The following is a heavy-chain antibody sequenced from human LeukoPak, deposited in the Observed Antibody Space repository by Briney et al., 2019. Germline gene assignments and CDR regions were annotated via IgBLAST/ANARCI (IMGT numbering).Heavy chain of an antibody. CDR1: GGTFSSYT. CDR3: ARSVLLWFGASNP. V-gene: IGHV1-69*02. Sequence: GASVKVSCKASGGTFSSYTISWVRQAPGQGLEWMGRIIPILGIANYAQKFQGRVTMTRNTSISTAYMELSSLRSEDTAVYYCARSVLLWFGASNPWGQGTLVTVSS. J-gene: IGHJ5*02. D-gene: IGHD3-10*01. CDR2: IIPILGIA.